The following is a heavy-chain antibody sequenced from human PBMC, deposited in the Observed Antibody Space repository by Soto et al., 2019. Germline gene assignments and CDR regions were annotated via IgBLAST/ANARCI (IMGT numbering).Heavy chain of an antibody. CDR1: GYTFTSSG. CDR2: ISAYNGNT. D-gene: IGHD3-9*01. J-gene: IGHJ3*02. CDR3: ARRGGYYYILTGYGMGEFDI. Sequence: ASVKVSCKASGYTFTSSGISWVRQVPGQGLEWMGWISAYNGNTNYAQKLQARVTMTTDTSTSTSYMQLRSLRSDGTAVYYCARRGGYYYILTGYGMGEFDIWGKGTMVTVSS. V-gene: IGHV1-18*01.